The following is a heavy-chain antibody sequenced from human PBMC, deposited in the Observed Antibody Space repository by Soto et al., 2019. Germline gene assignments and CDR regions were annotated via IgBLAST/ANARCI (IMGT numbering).Heavy chain of an antibody. J-gene: IGHJ6*02. CDR2: ISSSSSYI. D-gene: IGHD6-13*01. CDR1: GFTFSSYS. V-gene: IGHV3-21*01. CDR3: AREGTGIAAAGTNYYGMDV. Sequence: ESGGGLVKPGGSLRLSCAASGFTFSSYSMNWVRQAPGKGLEWVSSISSSSSYIYYADSVKGRFTISRDNAKNSLYLQMNSLRAEDTAVYYCAREGTGIAAAGTNYYGMDVWGQGTTVTVSS.